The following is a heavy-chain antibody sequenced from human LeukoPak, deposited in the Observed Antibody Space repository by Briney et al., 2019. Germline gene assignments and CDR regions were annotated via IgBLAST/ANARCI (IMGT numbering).Heavy chain of an antibody. V-gene: IGHV3-48*03. D-gene: IGHD1-26*01. CDR1: GFXFSVYE. CDR3: VKGGWLDN. Sequence: PGGSLRLSCAASGFXFSVYEIDWVRQAPGKGLEWVSYINAGGTTTYYTDSVKGRFTISRDNSNNTLCLQMNSLRAEDTALYYCVKGGWLDNWGQGTLVTVSS. J-gene: IGHJ4*02. CDR2: INAGGTTT.